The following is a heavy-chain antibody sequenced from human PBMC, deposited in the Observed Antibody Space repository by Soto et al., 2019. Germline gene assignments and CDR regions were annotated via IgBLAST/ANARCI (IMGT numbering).Heavy chain of an antibody. CDR1: GGSFSGYY. J-gene: IGHJ5*02. Sequence: SETLSLTCAVYGGSFSGYYWSWIRQPPGKGLEWIGEINHSGSTNYNPSLKSRVTISVDTSKNQFSLKLSSVTAADTAVYYCARGQMATTRGNWFGPWGQGTLVTVSS. V-gene: IGHV4-34*01. CDR2: INHSGST. D-gene: IGHD1-1*01. CDR3: ARGQMATTRGNWFGP.